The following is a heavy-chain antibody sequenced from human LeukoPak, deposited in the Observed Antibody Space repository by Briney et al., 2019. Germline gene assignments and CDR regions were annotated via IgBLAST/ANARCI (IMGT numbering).Heavy chain of an antibody. J-gene: IGHJ4*02. CDR3: ASGDVFNY. CDR1: GFTFSSSW. CDR2: INQDGSVK. V-gene: IGHV3-7*01. Sequence: GGSLRLSCADSGFTFSSSWMTWVRQAPGKGLEWVANINQDGSVKHYVGPMKGRFTISRDNAKNSLFLQMNSLRAEDTAVYFCASGDVFNYWGQGTLVTVSS. D-gene: IGHD4-17*01.